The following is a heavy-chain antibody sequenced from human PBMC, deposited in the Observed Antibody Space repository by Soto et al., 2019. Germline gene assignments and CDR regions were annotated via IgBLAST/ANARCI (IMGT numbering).Heavy chain of an antibody. J-gene: IGHJ5*02. CDR1: QFVFSNSW. Sequence: PGGSLGLSCAASQFVFSNSWMHWVRQVPGKGLIWVSRISADGSAATYTDSVKGRFTVSRDNSKNTVFLQLNNVRAEDSAMYFCAKVLSYYYGWFDPWGLGTLVTVSS. D-gene: IGHD3-22*01. V-gene: IGHV3-74*01. CDR3: AKVLSYYYGWFDP. CDR2: ISADGSAA.